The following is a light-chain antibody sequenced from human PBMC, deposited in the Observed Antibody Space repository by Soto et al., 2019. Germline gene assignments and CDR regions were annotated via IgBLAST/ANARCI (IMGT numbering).Light chain of an antibody. CDR2: GNS. CDR1: SCNIGAGYD. V-gene: IGLV1-40*01. CDR3: QSYDSSRSVV. J-gene: IGLJ2*01. Sequence: QSVLTQPPSVSGAPGQTVTISCTGSSCNIGAGYDVHWYQQLPGTAPKLLIYGNSNRPSGVPDRFSGSKSGTSASLAITGLQAEDEADYYCQSYDSSRSVVFGAGTQLTVL.